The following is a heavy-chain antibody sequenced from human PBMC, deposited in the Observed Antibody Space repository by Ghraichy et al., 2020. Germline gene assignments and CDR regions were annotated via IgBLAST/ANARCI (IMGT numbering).Heavy chain of an antibody. V-gene: IGHV1-18*01. CDR3: ARDRGSFCGGDCYPIHGDY. CDR2: ISASNGNT. J-gene: IGHJ4*02. CDR1: GYTFVNYG. Sequence: ASVKVSCKASGYTFVNYGISWVRQAPGQGLEWMGWISASNGNTNYAQRLQGRVTMTTDTSTNTAYMELRSLTSDDTAVYFCARDRGSFCGGDCYPIHGDYWGQGTLVTVSS. D-gene: IGHD2-21*01.